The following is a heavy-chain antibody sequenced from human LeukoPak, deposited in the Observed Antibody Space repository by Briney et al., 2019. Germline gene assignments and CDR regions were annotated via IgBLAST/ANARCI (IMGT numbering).Heavy chain of an antibody. D-gene: IGHD6-13*01. CDR3: AYSSSWTLIDY. CDR2: ISGSGGST. CDR1: GFTFSSYA. J-gene: IGHJ4*02. V-gene: IGHV3-23*01. Sequence: GGSLRLSCAASGFTFSSYAMSWVRQAPEKGLEWVSAISGSGGSTYCADSVKGRFTISRDNSKNTLYLQMNSLRAEDTAVYYCAYSSSWTLIDYWGQGTLVTVSS.